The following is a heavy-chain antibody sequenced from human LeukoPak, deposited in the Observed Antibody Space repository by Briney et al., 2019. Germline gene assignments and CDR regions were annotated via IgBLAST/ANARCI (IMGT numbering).Heavy chain of an antibody. Sequence: SETLSLTCTLSGGSMSSYYWSWLRHPPGKGLEWLGYIYYSGSTNYNPSLKSRAIVSVDTSKNQFSLKLSSVTAADTAVYYCARGFISSGYYPPFDYWGQGTLVTVSS. CDR1: GGSMSSYY. V-gene: IGHV4-59*01. D-gene: IGHD3-22*01. CDR3: ARGFISSGYYPPFDY. CDR2: IYYSGST. J-gene: IGHJ4*02.